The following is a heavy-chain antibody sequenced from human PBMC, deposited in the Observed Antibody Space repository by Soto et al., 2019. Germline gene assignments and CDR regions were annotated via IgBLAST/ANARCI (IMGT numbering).Heavy chain of an antibody. Sequence: ASVKVSCKASGYTFTSYGISWVRQAPGQGLEWMGWISAYNGNTNYAQKLQGRVTMTTDTSTGTAYMELRSLRSDDTAVYYCARDFLYYYDSSGPIDYWGQGTLVTVSS. J-gene: IGHJ4*02. CDR1: GYTFTSYG. CDR2: ISAYNGNT. D-gene: IGHD3-22*01. CDR3: ARDFLYYYDSSGPIDY. V-gene: IGHV1-18*01.